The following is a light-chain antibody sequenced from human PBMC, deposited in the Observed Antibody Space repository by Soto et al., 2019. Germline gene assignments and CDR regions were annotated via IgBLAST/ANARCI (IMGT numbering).Light chain of an antibody. CDR1: QTVRTNY. CDR3: EDYSDAPLT. V-gene: IGKV3-20*01. J-gene: IGKJ5*01. CDR2: GAA. Sequence: EIVLTQSPGTLSLSPGERATLSCRASQTVRTNYLAWFPHKPGQAPRLLIYGAASRATGIPNRFSGSGSCTDFSLTINRLEHADCVVYCCEDYSDAPLTFG.